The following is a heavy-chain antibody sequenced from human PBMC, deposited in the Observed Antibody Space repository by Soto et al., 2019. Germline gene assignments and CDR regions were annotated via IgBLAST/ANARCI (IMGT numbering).Heavy chain of an antibody. Sequence: PSETLSLTCTVSGGSISSYYWSWLRQPPGKGLEWIGYIYYSGRTNYNPSLKSRVTISVDTSKNQFSLKLSSVTAADTAVYYCARGYCSSTSCYIWDNWFDPWGQGTLVTVSS. CDR1: GGSISSYY. CDR3: ARGYCSSTSCYIWDNWFDP. CDR2: IYYSGRT. J-gene: IGHJ5*02. V-gene: IGHV4-59*01. D-gene: IGHD2-2*02.